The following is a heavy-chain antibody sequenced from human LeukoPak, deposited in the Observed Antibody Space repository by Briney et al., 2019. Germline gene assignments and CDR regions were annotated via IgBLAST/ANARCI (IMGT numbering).Heavy chain of an antibody. J-gene: IGHJ6*03. V-gene: IGHV4-39*07. CDR3: ARDRKYYYHMDV. Sequence: PSETLSLTCTVSGGPISSSTYYWGWICQPPGKGLEWIGSIYHSGSTYYNPSLKSRVTISVDTSKNQFSLRLSSLTAADTALYYCARDRKYYYHMDVWGKGTTVTVSS. CDR1: GGPISSSTYY. CDR2: IYHSGST. D-gene: IGHD1-14*01.